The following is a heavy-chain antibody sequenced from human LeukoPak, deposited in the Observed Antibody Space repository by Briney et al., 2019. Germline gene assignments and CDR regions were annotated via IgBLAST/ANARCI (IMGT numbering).Heavy chain of an antibody. CDR3: ARDKGMAATWRNWFDP. CDR2: ISYDGSNK. CDR1: GFTFSSYA. V-gene: IGHV3-30-3*01. Sequence: GGSLRLSCAASGFTFSSYAMHWVRQAPGKGLEWVAVISYDGSNKYYADSVKGRFTISRDNSKNTLYLQMNSLRAEDTAVYYCARDKGMAATWRNWFDPWGQGTLVTVSS. D-gene: IGHD1-26*01. J-gene: IGHJ5*02.